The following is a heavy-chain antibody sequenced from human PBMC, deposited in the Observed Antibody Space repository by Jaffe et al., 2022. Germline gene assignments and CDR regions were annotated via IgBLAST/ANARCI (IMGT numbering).Heavy chain of an antibody. D-gene: IGHD4-17*01. CDR3: VQEGGDYGDHPFDN. CDR1: GFTFGAYA. J-gene: IGHJ4*02. CDR2: ITGASTGI. Sequence: EVQLLESGGTLVQPGGSLRLSCAASGFTFGAYAMNWVRQAPGKGLEWVAAITGASTGIYYTHSVKGRFTISRDNSMSTLYLYMHSLRAEDTAVYYCVQEGGDYGDHPFDNWGQGTLVTVSS. V-gene: IGHV3-23*01.